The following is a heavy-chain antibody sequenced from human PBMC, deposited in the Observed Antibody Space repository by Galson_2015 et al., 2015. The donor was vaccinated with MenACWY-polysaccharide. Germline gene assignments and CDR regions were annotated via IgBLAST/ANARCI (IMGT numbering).Heavy chain of an antibody. CDR2: TYYRSQWYT. J-gene: IGHJ4*02. CDR3: ARDRGRHSHGPPYYFDF. Sequence: AISGDSVSSNPASWIWIRQSPSRGLEWLGRTYYRSQWYTDYAVSVKSRIATNADASRNQFSLQLNSVTPDDTAVYYCARDRGRHSHGPPYYFDFWGRGTLVTVSS. CDR1: GDSVSSNPAS. V-gene: IGHV6-1*01. D-gene: IGHD5-24*01.